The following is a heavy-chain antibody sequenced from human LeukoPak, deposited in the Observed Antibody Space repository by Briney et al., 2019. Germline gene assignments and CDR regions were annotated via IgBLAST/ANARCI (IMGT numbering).Heavy chain of an antibody. V-gene: IGHV3-7*01. J-gene: IGHJ3*02. CDR2: IKEDGSEE. CDR3: ARILSGSGSYGAFDI. Sequence: GGSLRLSCAASGFTFSGSWMDWVRQAPGKGLEWVANIKEDGSEEYYVDSVKGRFTISRDNAKNSLYLQMNSLRDEDTAVYYCARILSGSGSYGAFDIWGQGTMVTVSS. D-gene: IGHD1-26*01. CDR1: GFTFSGSW.